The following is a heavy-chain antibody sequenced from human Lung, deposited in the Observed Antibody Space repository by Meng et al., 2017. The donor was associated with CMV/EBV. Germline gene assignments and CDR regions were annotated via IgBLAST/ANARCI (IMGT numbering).Heavy chain of an antibody. CDR1: GYTFTGYF. D-gene: IGHD3-22*01. CDR3: ARALHVEYIDSSGYHDH. V-gene: IGHV1-2*02. Sequence: ASVXVSXKASGYTFTGYFIHWVRQAPGQGLEWMGWINPKSGGTNFAQRFPGRVTMTRDTSISTVYMELRSLRSDDTAVYYCARALHVEYIDSSGYHDHWGHRTLVTVSS. J-gene: IGHJ4*01. CDR2: INPKSGGT.